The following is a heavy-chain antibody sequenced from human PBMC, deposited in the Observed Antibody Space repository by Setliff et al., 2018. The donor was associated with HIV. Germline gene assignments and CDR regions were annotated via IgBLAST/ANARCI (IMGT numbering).Heavy chain of an antibody. J-gene: IGHJ6*02. CDR3: ARVRGRYYYHYAMDV. CDR2: IHTSGST. D-gene: IGHD3-10*01. Sequence: SETLSLTCTVSGGSISSGSYYWSWIRQPAGKGLEWIGHIHTSGSTNYNPSLKSRVTISVDTSKNQFSLKLSSVTAADTAVYYCARVRGRYYYHYAMDVWGQGTTVTVSS. V-gene: IGHV4-61*09. CDR1: GGSISSGSYY.